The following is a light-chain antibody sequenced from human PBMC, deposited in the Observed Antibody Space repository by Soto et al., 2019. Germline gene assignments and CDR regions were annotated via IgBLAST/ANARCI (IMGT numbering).Light chain of an antibody. J-gene: IGLJ2*01. V-gene: IGLV2-14*01. CDR3: SSYASSNFVV. Sequence: QSALTQPASVSGSPGQSITISCTGTSSDVGGYNYVSWYQQYPGKAPKPMIYEVSKRPSGVSNRFSGSKSGNTASLTISGLQAEDEADYYCSSYASSNFVVFGGGTKLTVL. CDR2: EVS. CDR1: SSDVGGYNY.